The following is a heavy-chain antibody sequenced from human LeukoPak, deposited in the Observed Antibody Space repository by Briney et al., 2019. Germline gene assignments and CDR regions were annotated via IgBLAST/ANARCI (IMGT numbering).Heavy chain of an antibody. J-gene: IGHJ5*02. Sequence: GESLKISCKGSGYNFTNSWNAWVRQMPGKGLELMGIIYPGDSDTRYSPSFQGQVTISAEKSVSSAYLQWSSLRASDTATYYCARGRIAVWSHRFDPWGQGTLVTVSS. V-gene: IGHV5-51*01. CDR3: ARGRIAVWSHRFDP. CDR1: GYNFTNSW. D-gene: IGHD2-8*02. CDR2: IYPGDSDT.